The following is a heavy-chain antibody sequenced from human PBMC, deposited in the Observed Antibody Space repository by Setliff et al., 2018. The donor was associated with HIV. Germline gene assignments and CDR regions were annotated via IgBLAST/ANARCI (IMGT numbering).Heavy chain of an antibody. Sequence: KPSETLSLTCTVSGGSINSYFWSWIRQPPGKGLEWIAYIYYTGSTNYNPSLKSRVTISLDTSKDQFSLNVNSVTAADTAVYYCARTPSRGGSDYWGQGTLVTVSS. J-gene: IGHJ4*02. CDR2: IYYTGST. CDR1: GGSINSYF. V-gene: IGHV4-59*01. CDR3: ARTPSRGGSDY. D-gene: IGHD3-16*01.